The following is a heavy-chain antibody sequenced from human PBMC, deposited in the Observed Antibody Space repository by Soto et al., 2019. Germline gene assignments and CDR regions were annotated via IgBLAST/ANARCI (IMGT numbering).Heavy chain of an antibody. V-gene: IGHV3-9*01. CDR3: AKDLYSSGWGYGMDV. D-gene: IGHD6-19*01. Sequence: EVQLVESGGGLVQPGRSLRLSCAASGFTFDDYAMHWVRQAPGKGLEWVSGISWNSGSIGYADSVKGRFTISRDNAKNSLYLHMNSLRAEDTALYYCAKDLYSSGWGYGMDVWGQGTTVTVSS. CDR1: GFTFDDYA. CDR2: ISWNSGSI. J-gene: IGHJ6*02.